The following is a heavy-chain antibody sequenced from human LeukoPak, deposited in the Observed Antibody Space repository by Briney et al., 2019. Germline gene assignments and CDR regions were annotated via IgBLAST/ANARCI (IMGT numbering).Heavy chain of an antibody. CDR1: GFTFSSYS. D-gene: IGHD3-10*01. CDR2: IRSSSSTI. J-gene: IGHJ3*02. V-gene: IGHV3-48*02. Sequence: GGSLRFSCAASGFTFSSYSMNWVRQAPGKGLEWVSYIRSSSSTIYYADSVKGRFTISRDNAKNSLYLQMNSLRDEDTAVDYCARDLGLICFGELGDAFDIWGQGTMVTVSS. CDR3: ARDLGLICFGELGDAFDI.